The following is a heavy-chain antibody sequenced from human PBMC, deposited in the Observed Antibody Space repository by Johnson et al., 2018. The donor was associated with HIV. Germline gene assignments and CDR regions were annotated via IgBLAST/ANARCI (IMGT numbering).Heavy chain of an antibody. CDR1: GFTFSSYG. V-gene: IGHV3-30*03. CDR2: ISYDGSNK. D-gene: IGHD2-2*01. J-gene: IGHJ3*02. CDR3: ARDTPFGYCSSTSCYAGGAFDI. Sequence: QVQLVESGGGVVQPGRSLRLSCAASGFTFSSYGMHWVRQAPGKGLEWVAVISYDGSNKYYADSVKGRFTISRDNSKNTLYLQMNSLRAEDTAVYYCARDTPFGYCSSTSCYAGGAFDIWGQGTIVTVSS.